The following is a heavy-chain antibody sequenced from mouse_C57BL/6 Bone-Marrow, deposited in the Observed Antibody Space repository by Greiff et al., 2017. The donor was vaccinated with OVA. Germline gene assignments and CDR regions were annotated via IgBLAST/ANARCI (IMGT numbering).Heavy chain of an antibody. D-gene: IGHD1-1*01. Sequence: VQLQQSGPELVKPGASVKISCKASGYSFTGYYMNWVKQSPEKSLEWIGEINPSTGGTTYNQKFKAKATLTVDKSSSTAYMQLKSLTSEDSAVYYCARWGYGSSTAWFAYWGQGTLVTVSA. CDR3: ARWGYGSSTAWFAY. J-gene: IGHJ3*01. CDR1: GYSFTGYY. V-gene: IGHV1-42*01. CDR2: INPSTGGT.